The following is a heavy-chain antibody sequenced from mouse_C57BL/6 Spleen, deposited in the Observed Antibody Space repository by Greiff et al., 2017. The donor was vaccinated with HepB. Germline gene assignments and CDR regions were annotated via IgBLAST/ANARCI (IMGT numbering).Heavy chain of an antibody. CDR1: GYTFTDYE. D-gene: IGHD2-1*01. CDR3: TRWDYYGNSLYAMDY. V-gene: IGHV1-15*01. J-gene: IGHJ4*01. CDR2: IDPETGGT. Sequence: VQLQQSGAELVRPGASVTLSCKASGYTFTDYEMHWVKQTPVHGLEWIGAIDPETGGTAYNQKFKGKAILTADKSSSTAYMELRSLTSEDSAVYYCTRWDYYGNSLYAMDYWVQGTSVTVSS.